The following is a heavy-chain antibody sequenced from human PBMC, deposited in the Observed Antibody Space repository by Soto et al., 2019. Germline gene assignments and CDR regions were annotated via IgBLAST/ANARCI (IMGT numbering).Heavy chain of an antibody. CDR1: GGSISSNNW. CDR3: ARGLDYFAGGGYPYYYDY. D-gene: IGHD2-8*02. Sequence: QLQLQQSGPGLVKPSGTLSLTCAVSGGSISSNNWWTWVRQPPGKGLGWIGEIYHSGSTNYNPSLKSRVTISVEKSKIQFSLNLSSVTAADTAVYYCARGLDYFAGGGYPYYYDYWGRGTLVTVSS. V-gene: IGHV4-4*02. J-gene: IGHJ4*02. CDR2: IYHSGST.